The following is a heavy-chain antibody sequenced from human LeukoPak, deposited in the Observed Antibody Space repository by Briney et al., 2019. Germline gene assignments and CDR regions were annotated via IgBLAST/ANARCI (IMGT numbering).Heavy chain of an antibody. CDR1: GGSISSGGYY. D-gene: IGHD5-12*01. CDR2: IYYSGST. CDR3: ARIGYSGYDFDY. Sequence: PSETLSLTCTVSGGSISSGGYYWSWIRQHPGKGLEWIGYIYYSGSTYYSPSLKSRVTISVDTSNNQFSLKLSSVTAADTVVYYCARIGYSGYDFDYWGQGTLVTVSS. J-gene: IGHJ4*02. V-gene: IGHV4-31*03.